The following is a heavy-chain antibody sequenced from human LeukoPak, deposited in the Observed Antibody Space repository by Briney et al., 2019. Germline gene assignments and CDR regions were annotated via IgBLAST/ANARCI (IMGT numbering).Heavy chain of an antibody. CDR3: ARAVVVTAILDY. Sequence: GGSLRLSCAASGFTFSHYGLHWFRQAPGKGWEWGAFTRYDESLKYYADSVKGRFTISRDNSKNTLYLQMNSLRAEDTAVYYCARAVVVTAILDYWGQGTLVTVSS. CDR2: TRYDESLK. D-gene: IGHD2-21*02. CDR1: GFTFSHYG. J-gene: IGHJ4*02. V-gene: IGHV3-30*02.